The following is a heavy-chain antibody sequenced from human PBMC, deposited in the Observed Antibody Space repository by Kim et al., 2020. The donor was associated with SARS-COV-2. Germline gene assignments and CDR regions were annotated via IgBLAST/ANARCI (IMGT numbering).Heavy chain of an antibody. V-gene: IGHV3-33*01. Sequence: GGSLRLSCAASGFTFSSYGMHWVRQAPGKGLEWVAGIWSDGSNKYYADSVKGRFTISRDNSKNTLYLQMDSLRAEDTAVYYCARDPRGSFDYWGQGTLVTVSS. J-gene: IGHJ4*02. CDR3: ARDPRGSFDY. CDR1: GFTFSSYG. D-gene: IGHD3-16*01. CDR2: IWSDGSNK.